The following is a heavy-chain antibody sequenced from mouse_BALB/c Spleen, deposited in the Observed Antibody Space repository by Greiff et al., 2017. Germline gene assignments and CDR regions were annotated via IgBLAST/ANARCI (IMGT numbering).Heavy chain of an antibody. D-gene: IGHD2-2*01. Sequence: VQLKESGGGLVQPGGSLKLSCAASGFTFSSYGMSWVRQTPDKRLELVATINSNGGSTYYPDSVKGRFTISRDNAKNTLYLQMSSLKSEDTAMYYCARGYYGYDGFAYWGQGTLVTVSA. CDR2: INSNGGST. V-gene: IGHV5-6-3*01. CDR1: GFTFSSYG. CDR3: ARGYYGYDGFAY. J-gene: IGHJ3*01.